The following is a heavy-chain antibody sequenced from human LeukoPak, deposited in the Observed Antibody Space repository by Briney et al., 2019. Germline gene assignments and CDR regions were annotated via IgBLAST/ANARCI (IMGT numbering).Heavy chain of an antibody. CDR1: GGSISSYY. V-gene: IGHV4-59*01. D-gene: IGHD3-10*01. J-gene: IGHJ4*02. CDR2: MYYSGST. Sequence: SETLSLTCTVSGGSISSYYWSWLRQPPGKGLEWIGYMYYSGSTNYNPSLKSRVTISVDTSKNQFSLKLSSVTAEDTAVYYCARDRGSGSIFDYWGQGTLVTVSS. CDR3: ARDRGSGSIFDY.